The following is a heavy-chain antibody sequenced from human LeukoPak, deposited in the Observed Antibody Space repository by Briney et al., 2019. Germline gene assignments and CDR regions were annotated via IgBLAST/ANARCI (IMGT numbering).Heavy chain of an antibody. CDR2: ISYDGSNK. J-gene: IGHJ4*02. Sequence: GGSLRLSCAASGFTFSSYAMHWVRQAPGKGLEWVAVISYDGSNKYYADSVKGRFTISRDNSKNTLYLQMNSLRAEDTAVYYCASAYYDSSGYYPRIWDYWGQGTLVTVSS. CDR1: GFTFSSYA. V-gene: IGHV3-30-3*01. D-gene: IGHD3-22*01. CDR3: ASAYYDSSGYYPRIWDY.